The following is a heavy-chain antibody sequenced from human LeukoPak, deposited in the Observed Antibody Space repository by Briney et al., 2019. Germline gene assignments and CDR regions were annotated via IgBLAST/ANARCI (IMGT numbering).Heavy chain of an antibody. J-gene: IGHJ4*02. D-gene: IGHD3-3*01. CDR2: ICFSGST. CDR3: ARDGSGYSGSFDF. Sequence: PSETLSLTCTVSGGSVSSGDYCWSWIRQHPEKGLEWIGFICFSGSTYYNASLKSRVTISVDTSKNQFSLMLTSVTAADTAVYYCARDGSGYSGSFDFWGQGILVTVSS. CDR1: GGSVSSGDYC. V-gene: IGHV4-31*03.